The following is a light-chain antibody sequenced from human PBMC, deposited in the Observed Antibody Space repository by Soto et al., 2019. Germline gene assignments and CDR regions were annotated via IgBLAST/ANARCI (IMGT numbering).Light chain of an antibody. Sequence: QSVLAQPPSLSGSPGQSVTISCTGTSTHFVSYNRVSWYQQPPGAAPKLIIYEASNQHSGDADRLSGSKSGNTASLHKSGLQAADETDYYCSLYTSKTTYVVGTGTKVTVL. J-gene: IGLJ1*01. CDR2: EAS. CDR1: STHFVSYNR. V-gene: IGLV2-18*01. CDR3: SLYTSKTTYV.